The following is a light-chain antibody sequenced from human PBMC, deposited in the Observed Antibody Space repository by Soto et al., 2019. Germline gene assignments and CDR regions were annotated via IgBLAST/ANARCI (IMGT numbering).Light chain of an antibody. Sequence: DIQMTQSPSTLSASVGDRVTITCRASQSIDNWLAWYQEKPGKAPKLLIYKTSTLASGVPSRFSGSASRTEFTLTISSLQPDDFATYYCQQYYTMYTFGRGTRLEI. CDR1: QSIDNW. CDR2: KTS. CDR3: QQYYTMYT. V-gene: IGKV1-5*03. J-gene: IGKJ2*01.